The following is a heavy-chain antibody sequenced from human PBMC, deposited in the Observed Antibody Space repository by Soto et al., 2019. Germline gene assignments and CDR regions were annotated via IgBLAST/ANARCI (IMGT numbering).Heavy chain of an antibody. CDR3: ARGGDTIFGVVTPLDY. V-gene: IGHV4-31*03. J-gene: IGHJ4*02. CDR2: IYYSGST. CDR1: GGSISSGGYY. D-gene: IGHD3-3*01. Sequence: ASETLSLTCTVSGGSISSGGYYWSWIRQHPGKGLEWIGYIYYSGSTYYNPSLKSRVTISVDTSKNQFSLKLSSVTAADTAVYYCARGGDTIFGVVTPLDYWGQGTLVTVSS.